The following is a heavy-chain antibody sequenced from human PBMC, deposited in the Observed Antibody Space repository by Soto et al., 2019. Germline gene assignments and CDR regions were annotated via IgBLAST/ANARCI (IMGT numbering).Heavy chain of an antibody. Sequence: EVQLLESGGGLVQPGRSLRLSCAASGFTFSSYAMHWVRQAPGKGLEWVSAMSGTGGSTYYADSVKGRFTISRDNSKNTLFLQMNRLSVEDTAVFYCAKAGFSSGWSPSYFDYWGQGTLVTVSS. D-gene: IGHD6-19*01. V-gene: IGHV3-23*01. CDR2: MSGTGGST. CDR1: GFTFSSYA. J-gene: IGHJ4*02. CDR3: AKAGFSSGWSPSYFDY.